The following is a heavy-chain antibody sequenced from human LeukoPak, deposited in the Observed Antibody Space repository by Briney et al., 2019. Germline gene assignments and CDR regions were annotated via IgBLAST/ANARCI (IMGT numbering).Heavy chain of an antibody. CDR3: ARRESGHRGGTREYYFDY. CDR2: MNPNSGNT. CDR1: GYTFTSYD. Sequence: EASVKVSCKASGYTFTSYDINWVRQATGQGLEWMGWMNPNSGNTDYALKLQGRVTMTRNTSISTAYMELSSLRSEDTAVYYCARRESGHRGGTREYYFDYWGQGTLVTVSS. D-gene: IGHD3-10*01. J-gene: IGHJ4*02. V-gene: IGHV1-8*01.